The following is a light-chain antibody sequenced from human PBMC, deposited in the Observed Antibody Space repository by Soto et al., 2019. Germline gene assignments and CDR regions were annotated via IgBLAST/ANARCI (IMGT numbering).Light chain of an antibody. Sequence: IHLTHSPSSLSSSVSYSVTITCRASQGISSFLAWYQQKPGKAPKLLIYAASTLQSGVPSRFSGSGFGTEFTLTISSFQPEDFATYFCHQVNSYPFTFGGGTKVDIK. CDR3: HQVNSYPFT. CDR1: QGISSF. J-gene: IGKJ4*01. CDR2: AAS. V-gene: IGKV1-9*01.